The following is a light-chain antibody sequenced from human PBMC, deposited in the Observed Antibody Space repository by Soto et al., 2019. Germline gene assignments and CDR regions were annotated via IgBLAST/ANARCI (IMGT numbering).Light chain of an antibody. J-gene: IGLJ1*01. CDR2: DVS. CDR3: SSYTSSSTLDV. Sequence: QSALTQPASVYGSPGQSITISYTGTSSDVGGYNYVSWYQQHPGKAPKLMIYDVSNRPSGVSNRFSGSKSGNTASLTISGLQAEDEADYYCSSYTSSSTLDVFGTGTKVTVL. CDR1: SSDVGGYNY. V-gene: IGLV2-14*01.